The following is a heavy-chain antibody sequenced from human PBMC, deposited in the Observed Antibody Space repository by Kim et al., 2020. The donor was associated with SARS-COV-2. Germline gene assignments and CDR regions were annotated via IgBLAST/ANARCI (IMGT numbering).Heavy chain of an antibody. V-gene: IGHV1-69*02. Sequence: IANYAQQFQGRVTITADKSTSTAYMELSSLRSEDTAVYYCASVSGSYQHYWGQGTLVTVSS. D-gene: IGHD1-26*01. CDR2: IA. J-gene: IGHJ4*02. CDR3: ASVSGSYQHY.